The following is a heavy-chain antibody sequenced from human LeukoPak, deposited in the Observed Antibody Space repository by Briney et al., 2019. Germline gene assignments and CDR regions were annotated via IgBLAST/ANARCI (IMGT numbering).Heavy chain of an antibody. D-gene: IGHD3-10*01. J-gene: IGHJ4*02. V-gene: IGHV4-61*02. CDR2: IYASGST. CDR3: AARGSMVRGAAFDY. Sequence: SQTLSLTCTVSGGSISSDIFYWSWIRQPAGKGLEWIGRIYASGSTTYNSSLKSRVTISVDTSKNQFSLKLSSVTAADTAVYYCAARGSMVRGAAFDYWGQGTLVTVSS. CDR1: GGSISSDIFY.